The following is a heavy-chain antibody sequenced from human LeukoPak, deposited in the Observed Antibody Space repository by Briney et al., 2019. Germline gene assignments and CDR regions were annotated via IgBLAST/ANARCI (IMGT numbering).Heavy chain of an antibody. CDR1: GYTFTSYD. D-gene: IGHD3-9*01. CDR3: ARGFLDYGTGYLGR. J-gene: IGHJ4*02. V-gene: IGHV1-8*01. Sequence: ASVKVSCKASGYTFTSYDVNWVRQASGQGLEWMGWMNPNTGNTGFAQKFQARVTLTRNNSISTAYMELSSLGPEDTAVYFCARGFLDYGTGYLGRWGQGTLVTVSS. CDR2: MNPNTGNT.